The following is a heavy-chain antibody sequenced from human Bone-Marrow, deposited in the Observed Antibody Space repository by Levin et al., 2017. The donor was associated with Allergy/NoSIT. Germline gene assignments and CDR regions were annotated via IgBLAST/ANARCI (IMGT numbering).Heavy chain of an antibody. CDR1: GGSFSGYY. Sequence: SETLSLTCAVYGGSFSGYYWSWIRQPPGKGLEWIGEINHSGSTNYNPSLKSRVTISVDTSKNQFSLKLSSVTAADTAVYYCARGARYDFWSGYSSLDSSGWYGRSYNWFDPWGQGTLVTVSS. V-gene: IGHV4-34*01. J-gene: IGHJ5*02. D-gene: IGHD3-3*01. CDR3: ARGARYDFWSGYSSLDSSGWYGRSYNWFDP. CDR2: INHSGST.